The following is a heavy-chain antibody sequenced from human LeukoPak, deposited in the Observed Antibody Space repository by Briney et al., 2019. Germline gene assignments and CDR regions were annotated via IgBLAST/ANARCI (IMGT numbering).Heavy chain of an antibody. CDR3: ARDRGYSYGPYFDY. D-gene: IGHD5-18*01. Sequence: GGSLRLSCAASGFTFSSYSMNWVRQAPGKGLEWVSSISSSSSYIYYADSVKGLFTISRDNAKNSLYLQMNSLRAEDTAVYYCARDRGYSYGPYFDYWGQGTLVTVSS. V-gene: IGHV3-21*01. CDR1: GFTFSSYS. J-gene: IGHJ4*02. CDR2: ISSSSSYI.